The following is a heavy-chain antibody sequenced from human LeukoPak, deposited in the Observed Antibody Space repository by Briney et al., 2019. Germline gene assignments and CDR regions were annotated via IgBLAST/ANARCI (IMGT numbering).Heavy chain of an antibody. CDR1: GFTFSSYS. Sequence: GGSLRLSCAASGFTFSSYSVNWVRQAPGKGLEWVSSISSSSSYIYYADSVKGRFTISRDNAKNSLYLQMNSLRAEDTAVYYCARSQSDAFDIWGQGTMVTVSS. V-gene: IGHV3-21*01. CDR3: ARSQSDAFDI. CDR2: ISSSSSYI. J-gene: IGHJ3*02.